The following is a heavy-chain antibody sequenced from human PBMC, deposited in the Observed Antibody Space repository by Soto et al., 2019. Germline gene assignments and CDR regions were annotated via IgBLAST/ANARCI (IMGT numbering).Heavy chain of an antibody. CDR1: GGTFSNHA. D-gene: IGHD6-13*01. CDR3: AREVAADGTFREDVFDI. Sequence: QVHLVQSGAEVKKPGSSVKVSCKASGGTFSNHAINWVRQAPGQGLEWMGRIIPIFTTTNYAQKFQGRVTITADESTINAYMELSSLKHDDTAVYYCAREVAADGTFREDVFDIWGQGTLVTVSS. V-gene: IGHV1-69*12. J-gene: IGHJ3*02. CDR2: IIPIFTTT.